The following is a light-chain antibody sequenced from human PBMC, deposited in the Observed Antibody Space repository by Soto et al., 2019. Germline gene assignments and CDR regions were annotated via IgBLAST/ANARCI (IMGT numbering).Light chain of an antibody. CDR3: SSYTGSITPVV. V-gene: IGLV2-14*03. CDR2: AVT. Sequence: QSAPTQPASVSGSPGQSITISCTGTSSDVGGYNSVSWYQFHPGKAPKLVIYAVTNRPSGVSNRFSGSKSGNTASLTISGLQAEDEADYYCSSYTGSITPVVFGRGTKLTVL. J-gene: IGLJ2*01. CDR1: SSDVGGYNS.